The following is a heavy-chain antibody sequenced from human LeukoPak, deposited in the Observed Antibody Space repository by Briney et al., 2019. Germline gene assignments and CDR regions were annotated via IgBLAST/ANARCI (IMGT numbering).Heavy chain of an antibody. J-gene: IGHJ6*03. CDR3: ARDSEGYSSLTDYYYYYMDV. CDR1: GGSISSYY. V-gene: IGHV4-4*07. Sequence: PSETLSLTCTVSGGSISSYYWSWIRQPAGKGLEWIGRIYTSGSTNYNPSLKSRVTMSVDTSKNQFSLKLGSVTAADTAVYYCARDSEGYSSLTDYYYYYMDVWGRGTTVTVSS. CDR2: IYTSGST. D-gene: IGHD5-18*01.